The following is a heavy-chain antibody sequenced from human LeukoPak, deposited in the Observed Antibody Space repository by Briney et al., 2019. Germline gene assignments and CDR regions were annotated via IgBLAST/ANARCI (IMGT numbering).Heavy chain of an antibody. CDR3: ASVVYFDWLLSGGYFDY. D-gene: IGHD3-9*01. J-gene: IGHJ4*02. CDR2: IDDRAST. CDR1: GRSISSGDYY. V-gene: IGHV4-30-4*08. Sequence: SETLSLTCTVSGRSISSGDYYWSWIRQPPGKGLEWIGYIDDRASTYYNPSLKSRVTISVDTSKNQFSLKLSSVTAADTAVYYCASVVYFDWLLSGGYFDYWGQGTLVTVSS.